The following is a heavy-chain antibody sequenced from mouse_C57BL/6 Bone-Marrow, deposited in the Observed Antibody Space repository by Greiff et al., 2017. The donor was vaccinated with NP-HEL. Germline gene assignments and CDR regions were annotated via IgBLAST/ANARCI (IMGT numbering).Heavy chain of an antibody. CDR3: ARGGL. CDR1: GYTFTSYW. CDR2: IDPSDSYT. Sequence: QVQLQPGAELVRPGTSVKLSCKASGYTFTSYWMHWVKQRPGQGLEWIGVIDPSDSYTNYNQKFKGKATLTVDTSSSTAYMQLSSLTSEDSAVYYCARGGLWGQGTLVTVSA. V-gene: IGHV1-59*01. J-gene: IGHJ3*02.